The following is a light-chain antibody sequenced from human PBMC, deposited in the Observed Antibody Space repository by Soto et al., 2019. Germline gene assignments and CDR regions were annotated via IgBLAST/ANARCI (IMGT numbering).Light chain of an antibody. CDR1: SGDFGGYDL. CDR2: QVV. Sequence: QSALTQPASVSGSPGQSITISCTGTSGDFGGYDLVSWYQQHPGKAPKLMIYQVVKRPSGVSNRFSGSQSGNTASLTISGLQAEDEADYYCCSYAGINTLYALGTGTKLTVL. J-gene: IGLJ1*01. CDR3: CSYAGINTLYA. V-gene: IGLV2-23*02.